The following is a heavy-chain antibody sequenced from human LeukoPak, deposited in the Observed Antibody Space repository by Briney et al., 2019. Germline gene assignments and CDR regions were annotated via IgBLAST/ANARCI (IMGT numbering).Heavy chain of an antibody. CDR3: ARDTSRGGYNFVDY. CDR2: ISSSSSYI. Sequence: VKPGGSLGLSCAASGFTFSSYSMNWVRPAPGKGLEWVSSISSSSSYIYYADSVKGRFTISRDNAKNSLYLQMNSLRAEDTAVYYCARDTSRGGYNFVDYWGQGTLVTVSS. CDR1: GFTFSSYS. D-gene: IGHD5-24*01. J-gene: IGHJ4*02. V-gene: IGHV3-21*01.